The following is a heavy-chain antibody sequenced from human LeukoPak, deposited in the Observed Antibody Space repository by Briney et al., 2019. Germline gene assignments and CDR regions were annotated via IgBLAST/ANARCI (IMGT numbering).Heavy chain of an antibody. V-gene: IGHV3-23*01. Sequence: GGSLRLSCAASGFTFSSFAMTWVRQAPGKGLEWVSAISGSDAGTYYADSVKGRFTISRDNSRNTLYLQLNSLRAEDTAVYYCARDVAAMVAFDIWGQGTMVTVSS. D-gene: IGHD2-8*01. J-gene: IGHJ3*02. CDR2: ISGSDAGT. CDR3: ARDVAAMVAFDI. CDR1: GFTFSSFA.